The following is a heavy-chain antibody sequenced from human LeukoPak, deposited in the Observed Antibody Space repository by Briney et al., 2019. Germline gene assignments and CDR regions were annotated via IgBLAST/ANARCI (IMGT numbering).Heavy chain of an antibody. CDR2: IYHSGSP. CDR3: AREPLRGQQLVHPPDY. J-gene: IGHJ4*02. D-gene: IGHD6-13*01. CDR1: GGSISSNNW. V-gene: IGHV4-4*02. Sequence: SETLSLTCAVSGGSISSNNWWGWVRQPPGKGLEWIGEIYHSGSPNYNPSLKSRVTISVDKSRNHFSLNLSPVTAADTAVYYCAREPLRGQQLVHPPDYWGQGTLVTVSS.